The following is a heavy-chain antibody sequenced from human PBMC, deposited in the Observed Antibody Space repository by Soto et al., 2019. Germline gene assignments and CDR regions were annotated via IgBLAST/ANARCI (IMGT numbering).Heavy chain of an antibody. D-gene: IGHD5-12*01. CDR3: ARVAIVATISPAYNWFDP. J-gene: IGHJ5*02. Sequence: SETLSLTCTVSGGSISSGGYYWSWIRQHPGKGLEWIGYIYYSGSTYYNPSLKSRVTISVDTSKNQFSLKLSSVTAADTAVYYCARVAIVATISPAYNWFDPWGQGTLVTVSS. CDR2: IYYSGST. V-gene: IGHV4-31*03. CDR1: GGSISSGGYY.